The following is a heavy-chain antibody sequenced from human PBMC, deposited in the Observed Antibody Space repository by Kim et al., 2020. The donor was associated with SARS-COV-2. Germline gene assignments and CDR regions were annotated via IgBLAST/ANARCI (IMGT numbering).Heavy chain of an antibody. D-gene: IGHD3-10*01. Sequence: SETLSLTCAVYGGSFSGYYWSWIRQPPGKGLEWIGEINHSGSTNYNPSLKSRVTISVDTSKNQFSLKLSSVTAADTAVYYCARSGVFYGSGSYYIAPYFDYWGQGTLVTVSS. CDR2: INHSGST. CDR1: GGSFSGYY. V-gene: IGHV4-34*01. CDR3: ARSGVFYGSGSYYIAPYFDY. J-gene: IGHJ4*02.